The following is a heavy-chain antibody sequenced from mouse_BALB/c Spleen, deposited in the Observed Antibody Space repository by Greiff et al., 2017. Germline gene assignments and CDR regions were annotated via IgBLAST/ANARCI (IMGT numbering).Heavy chain of an antibody. V-gene: IGHV5-12-2*01. D-gene: IGHD1-2*01. CDR2: ISNGGGST. CDR3: ARHGVLRLRDYAMDY. CDR1: GFTFSSYT. J-gene: IGHJ4*01. Sequence: EVKLMESGGGLVQPGGSLKLSCAASGFTFSSYTMSWVRQTPEKRLEWVAYISNGGGSTYYPDTVKGRFNISRDNAKNTLYLQMSSLKSEDTAMYYCARHGVLRLRDYAMDYWGQGTSVTVSS.